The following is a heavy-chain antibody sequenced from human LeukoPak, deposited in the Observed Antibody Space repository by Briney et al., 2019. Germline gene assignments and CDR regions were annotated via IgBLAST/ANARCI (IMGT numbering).Heavy chain of an antibody. CDR1: GGSISSYY. J-gene: IGHJ3*02. Sequence: PSETLSLTCTVSGGSISSYYWSWIRQPPGKGLEWIGYIYYSGSTNYNPSLKSRVTISVDTSKNQFSLKLSSVTAADTAVYYCARPGMSDAFDIWGQGTMVTVSS. CDR3: ARPGMSDAFDI. CDR2: IYYSGST. D-gene: IGHD1-20*01. V-gene: IGHV4-59*08.